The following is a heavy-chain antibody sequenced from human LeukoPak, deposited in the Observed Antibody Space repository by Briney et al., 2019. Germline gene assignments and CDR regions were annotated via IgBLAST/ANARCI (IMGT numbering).Heavy chain of an antibody. Sequence: SETLSLTCSLSGDSISSGGYYWSCIRQHPGKGLEWIVYIYYSGNTYYNPSLKSRITISVDTSKNQFSLNLTSVTAADTAVYSCARCPGWFDPWGQGTLVTVSS. CDR2: IYYSGNT. V-gene: IGHV4-31*03. CDR1: GDSISSGGYY. CDR3: ARCPGWFDP. J-gene: IGHJ5*02.